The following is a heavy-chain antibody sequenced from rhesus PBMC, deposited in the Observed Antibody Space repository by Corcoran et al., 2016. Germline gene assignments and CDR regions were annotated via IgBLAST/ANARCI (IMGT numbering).Heavy chain of an antibody. J-gene: IGHJ4*01. CDR1: GGSVSSSNW. CDR3: ARRHGPFDY. V-gene: IGHV4-65*01. CDR2: IRGSSGST. Sequence: QLQLQESGPGLVKPSEPLSLTCAVSGGSVSSSNWWSWIRQPPGKGLEWIGYIRGSSGSTYYNPSLKSRVTISTDTSKNQFSLRLKSVTAADTAVYYCARRHGPFDYWGQGLLVTVSS.